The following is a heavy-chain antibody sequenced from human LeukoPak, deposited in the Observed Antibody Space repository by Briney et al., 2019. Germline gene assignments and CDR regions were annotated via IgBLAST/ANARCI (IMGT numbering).Heavy chain of an antibody. CDR2: IYYSGST. V-gene: IGHV4-59*08. Sequence: PSETLSLTCTVSGGSISSYYWSWIRQPPGKGLEWIGYIYYSGSTNYNPSFKSRVTISVDTSKNQFSLKLSSVTAADTAVYYCARISAVPDAFDIWGQGTMVTVSS. J-gene: IGHJ3*02. CDR3: ARISAVPDAFDI. D-gene: IGHD3-10*01. CDR1: GGSISSYY.